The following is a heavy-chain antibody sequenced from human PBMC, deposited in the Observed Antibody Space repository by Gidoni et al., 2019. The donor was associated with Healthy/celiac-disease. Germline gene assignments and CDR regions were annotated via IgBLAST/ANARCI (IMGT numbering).Heavy chain of an antibody. Sequence: QLQLQESGPGLVTPSETLSLTCTVSGGSISSSSYYWGWIRQPPGKGLEWIGSIYYSGSTYYNPSLKSRVTISVDTSKNQFSLKLSSVTAADTAVYYCARRGEIGSGWYLANNFDYWGQGTLVTVSS. V-gene: IGHV4-39*01. D-gene: IGHD6-19*01. CDR1: GGSISSSSYY. J-gene: IGHJ4*02. CDR3: ARRGEIGSGWYLANNFDY. CDR2: IYYSGST.